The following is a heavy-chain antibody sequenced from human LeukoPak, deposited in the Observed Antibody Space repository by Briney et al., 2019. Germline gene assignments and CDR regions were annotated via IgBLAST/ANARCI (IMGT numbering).Heavy chain of an antibody. CDR1: GGFINGYY. Sequence: SETLSLTCTVSGGFINGYYWSWIRQPPGRGLEWIGYIYYSGSTNYNPSLKSRVTISVDTSKNQFSLNLSSVTAADTAVYYCARENIVVVPAANDYFDYWGQGTLVTVSS. D-gene: IGHD2-2*01. V-gene: IGHV4-59*01. J-gene: IGHJ4*02. CDR3: ARENIVVVPAANDYFDY. CDR2: IYYSGST.